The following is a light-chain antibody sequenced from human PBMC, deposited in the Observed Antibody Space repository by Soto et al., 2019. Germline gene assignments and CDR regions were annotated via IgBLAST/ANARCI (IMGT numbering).Light chain of an antibody. J-gene: IGKJ1*01. V-gene: IGKV1-5*03. CDR2: KAS. CDR3: QQYNTYSRT. CDR1: QTISSW. Sequence: DIQMTQSPSTLSGSVGDRVTITCRASQTISSWLAWYQQKPGKAPNLLIYKASTLESGVPSRFSGSGSGKDFTLTISSLQPDDFATYYCQQYNTYSRTFGQGTKVDIK.